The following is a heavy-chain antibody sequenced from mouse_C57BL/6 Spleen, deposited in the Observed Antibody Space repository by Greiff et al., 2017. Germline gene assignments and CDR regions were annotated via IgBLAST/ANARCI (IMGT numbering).Heavy chain of an antibody. J-gene: IGHJ3*01. V-gene: IGHV1-64*01. CDR3: ARGRGLRPGSGFAY. Sequence: QVQLQQPGAELVKPGASVKLSCKASGYTFTSYWMHWVKQRPGQGLEWIGMIHPNSGSTNYNEKFKSKATLTVDKSSSTAYMQLSSLTSEDSAVYYCARGRGLRPGSGFAYWGQGTLVTVSA. CDR1: GYTFTSYW. D-gene: IGHD2-4*01. CDR2: IHPNSGST.